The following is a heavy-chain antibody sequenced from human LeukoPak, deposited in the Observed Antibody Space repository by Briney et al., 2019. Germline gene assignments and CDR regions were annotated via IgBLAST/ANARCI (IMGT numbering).Heavy chain of an antibody. CDR1: GNTFTGYF. CDR2: INPNSGGT. V-gene: IGHV1-2*02. Sequence: ASVKVSCKASGNTFTGYFLHLVRQAPGQGLEWMGWINPNSGGTNYAQKFQGRVTMTRDTSISTAYMDLSRLRSDDTAVYYCAAGYSDYDYWPDYWGQGTLVTVSS. D-gene: IGHD5-12*01. CDR3: AAGYSDYDYWPDY. J-gene: IGHJ4*02.